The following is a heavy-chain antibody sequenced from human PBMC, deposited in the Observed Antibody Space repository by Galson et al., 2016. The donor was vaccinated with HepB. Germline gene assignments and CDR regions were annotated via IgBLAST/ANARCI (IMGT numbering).Heavy chain of an antibody. CDR3: ARSGSRYNWNDDTLGSYYYYFMDV. J-gene: IGHJ6*03. CDR2: MNGRGST. V-gene: IGHV4-34*01. CDR1: GGSFSGDH. Sequence: SETLSLTCAVYGGSFSGDHWTWIRQPLGKGLEWIGEMNGRGSTNFHPSLQSRVTISVDTSKNQFSLKLSSVTAADTAVYYCARSGSRYNWNDDTLGSYYYYFMDVWGKGTTVTVSS. D-gene: IGHD1-20*01.